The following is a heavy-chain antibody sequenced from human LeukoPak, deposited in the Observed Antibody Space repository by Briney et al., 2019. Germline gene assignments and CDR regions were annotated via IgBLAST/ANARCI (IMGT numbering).Heavy chain of an antibody. Sequence: SETLSLTCTVSGGSISSSSSYWGWIRQPPGKGLEWIVNIYYSGSTYYNPSLKSRVTISVVTSKNQSSLKLSSVTAADTAVYYCARHGSGSYNYWGQGTLVTVSS. CDR2: IYYSGST. CDR3: ARHGSGSYNY. V-gene: IGHV4-39*01. CDR1: GGSISSSSSY. J-gene: IGHJ4*02. D-gene: IGHD3-10*01.